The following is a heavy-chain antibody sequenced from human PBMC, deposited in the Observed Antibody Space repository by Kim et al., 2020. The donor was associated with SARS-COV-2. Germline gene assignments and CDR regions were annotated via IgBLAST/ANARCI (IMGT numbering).Heavy chain of an antibody. D-gene: IGHD5-18*01. J-gene: IGHJ6*02. V-gene: IGHV4-34*01. CDR2: INHSGST. Sequence: SETLSLTCAVYGGSFSGYYWSWIRQPPGKGLEWIGEINHSGSTNYNPSLKSRVTISVDTSKNQFSLKLSSVTAADTAVYYCARGRDLQLWLRGPYYYYGMDVWGQGTTVTVSS. CDR1: GGSFSGYY. CDR3: ARGRDLQLWLRGPYYYYGMDV.